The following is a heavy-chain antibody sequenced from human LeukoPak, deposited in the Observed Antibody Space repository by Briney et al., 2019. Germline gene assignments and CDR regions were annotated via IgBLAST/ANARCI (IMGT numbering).Heavy chain of an antibody. D-gene: IGHD1-26*01. CDR2: IYSSGRT. Sequence: SETLFLTCTVSGGSLSTNKWSWVRQLAGKGLEWIGRIYSSGRTNYNPSLRGRVTMSVDTSNQFSLKMTSVTAADTTVYYCARGVVGATAFDYCGQGTLVTVSS. J-gene: IGHJ4*02. V-gene: IGHV4-4*07. CDR1: GGSLSTNK. CDR3: ARGVVGATAFDY.